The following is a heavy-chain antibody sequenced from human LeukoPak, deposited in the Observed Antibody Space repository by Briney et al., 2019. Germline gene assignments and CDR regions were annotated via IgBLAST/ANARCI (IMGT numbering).Heavy chain of an antibody. CDR3: GTSRDGFNYLNY. CDR1: GFTFSRWW. Sequence: PGGSLRLSCAASGFTFSRWWMHWVRQAPGKGLVWVSRINSDGSTISYADSVKGRFTISRDNAKDTLYLQMNSLRAEDTAVYFCGTSRDGFNYLNYWGREPRSPSPQ. J-gene: IGHJ4*02. V-gene: IGHV3-74*01. CDR2: INSDGSTI. D-gene: IGHD5-24*01.